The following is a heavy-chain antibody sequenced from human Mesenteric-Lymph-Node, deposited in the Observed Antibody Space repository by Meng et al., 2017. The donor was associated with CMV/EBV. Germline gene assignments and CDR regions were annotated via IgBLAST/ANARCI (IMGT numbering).Heavy chain of an antibody. CDR3: TTDPSSSWRYYYYGMDV. Sequence: GGSLRLSCAASGFTFSNAWMSWVRQAPGKGLEWVGRIKSKTDGGTTDYAAPVKGRFTISRDDSKNTLYLQMNSLKTEDTAVYYCTTDPSSSWRYYYYGMDVWGQGTTVTVSS. D-gene: IGHD6-13*01. V-gene: IGHV3-15*01. CDR1: GFTFSNAW. CDR2: IKSKTDGGTT. J-gene: IGHJ6*02.